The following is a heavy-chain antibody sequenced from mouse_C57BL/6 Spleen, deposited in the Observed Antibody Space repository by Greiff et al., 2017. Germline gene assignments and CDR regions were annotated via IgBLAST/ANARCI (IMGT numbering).Heavy chain of an antibody. CDR2: INPRSGDT. V-gene: IGHV1-53*01. CDR3: ARFCYDQSFDV. Sequence: VQLQQPGTELVRPGASVKLSCKASGYTFTSYWMHWVKQRPGQGLEWIGNINPRSGDTNYNEKFKGKATLTVDRSSSTAYMELSSLTSEDSAVYCCARFCYDQSFDVWGTGTTVTVSS. D-gene: IGHD2-12*01. J-gene: IGHJ1*03. CDR1: GYTFTSYW.